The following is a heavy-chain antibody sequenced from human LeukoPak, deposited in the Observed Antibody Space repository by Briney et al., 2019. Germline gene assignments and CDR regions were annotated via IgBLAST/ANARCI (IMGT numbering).Heavy chain of an antibody. Sequence: ASVTVSFMASGYTFTSSGVGWVRQAPGQGREGMGWISAYNGNTNYAQNLQGRVTITTDTSTNTAYMQLRSLRSDDTALYYCARVTKSYYYYDYMDVWGNGTTVTVSS. V-gene: IGHV1-18*01. CDR2: ISAYNGNT. CDR3: ARVTKSYYYYDYMDV. CDR1: GYTFTSSG. D-gene: IGHD4-11*01. J-gene: IGHJ6*03.